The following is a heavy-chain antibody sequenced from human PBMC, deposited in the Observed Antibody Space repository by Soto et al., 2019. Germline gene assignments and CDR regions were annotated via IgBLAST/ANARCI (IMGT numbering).Heavy chain of an antibody. D-gene: IGHD1-1*01. CDR2: ISTAGRTT. CDR3: VRAKSRAVTGTGWFDS. CDR1: GFTFSDYF. J-gene: IGHJ5*01. V-gene: IGHV3-11*01. Sequence: QVVLVESGGGLVEPGGSLRLSCAASGFTFSDYFMSWIRQTPGKGLEWIAYISTAGRTTYYADSVRGRFTVSRDNAMNSLYLQMTGLRAEDTATYYCVRAKSRAVTGTGWFDSWGQGTLVTVSS.